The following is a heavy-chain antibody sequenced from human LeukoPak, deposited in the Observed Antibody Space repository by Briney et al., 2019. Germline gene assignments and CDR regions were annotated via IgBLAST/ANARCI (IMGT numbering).Heavy chain of an antibody. Sequence: GGSLRLSCAASGFTVSSNYMSWVRQAPGKGLEWVSVIYSGGSTYYADSVKGRFTISRDNSKNTLYLQMNSLRAEDTAVYYCASGVRYSRYYYYGMDVWGQGTTVTVSS. J-gene: IGHJ6*02. D-gene: IGHD4-11*01. CDR3: ASGVRYSRYYYYGMDV. CDR1: GFTVSSNY. V-gene: IGHV3-53*01. CDR2: IYSGGST.